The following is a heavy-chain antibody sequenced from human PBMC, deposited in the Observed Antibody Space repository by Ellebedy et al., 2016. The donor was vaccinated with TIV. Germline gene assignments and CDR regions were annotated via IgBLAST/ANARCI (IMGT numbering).Heavy chain of an antibody. CDR3: AGMRLGGLDKEDMDV. D-gene: IGHD3-16*01. Sequence: GESLKISCAASGFTFSSYGMHWVRQAPGKGLELVAVIWYDGSNKYYADSVKGRFTISRHNSKNTLYLQMNSLSAEDTAVYYCAGMRLGGLDKEDMDVWGQGTTVTVSS. V-gene: IGHV3-33*08. CDR1: GFTFSSYG. CDR2: IWYDGSNK. J-gene: IGHJ6*02.